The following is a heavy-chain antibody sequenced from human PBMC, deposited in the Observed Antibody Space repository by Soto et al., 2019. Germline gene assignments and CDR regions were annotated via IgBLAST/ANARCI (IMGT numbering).Heavy chain of an antibody. D-gene: IGHD3-3*01. CDR3: GREEWWFDA. CDR2: IKQDGSEK. V-gene: IGHV3-7*04. CDR1: GFTFSTYW. J-gene: IGHJ5*02. Sequence: EVQLVESGGGLVQPGGSLRLSCAASGFTFSTYWRSWVRQAPGKGREWVANIKQDGSEKYYADSVKGRFTISRDNAKNSVYLQMNSLRAEDTAVYYCGREEWWFDAWGQGTQVTVSS.